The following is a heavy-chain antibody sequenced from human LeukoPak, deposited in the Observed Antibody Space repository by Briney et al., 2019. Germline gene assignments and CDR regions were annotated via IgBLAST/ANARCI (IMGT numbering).Heavy chain of an antibody. D-gene: IGHD6-13*01. V-gene: IGHV3-66*02. Sequence: GGSLRLSCAASGFTVSSNYMSWVRQAPGKGLEWVSVIYSGDSTYYADSVKGRFTISRDNSKNTLYLQMDSLRAEDTAVYYCHSIAAAGTGYWGQGILVTVSS. CDR1: GFTVSSNY. CDR3: HSIAAAGTGY. J-gene: IGHJ4*02. CDR2: IYSGDST.